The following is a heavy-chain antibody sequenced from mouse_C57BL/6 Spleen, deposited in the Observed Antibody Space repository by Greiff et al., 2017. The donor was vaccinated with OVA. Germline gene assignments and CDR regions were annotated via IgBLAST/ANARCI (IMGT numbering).Heavy chain of an antibody. CDR1: GYSITSGYY. Sequence: EVKLQESGPGLVKPSQSLSLTCSVTGYSITSGYYWNWIRQFPGNKLEWIGYISYDGSNNYNPSLKNRISITRDTSKNQFVLKLNSVTTEDTATYYCARDPLDYWGQGTTLTVAS. J-gene: IGHJ2*01. CDR2: ISYDGSN. V-gene: IGHV3-6*01. CDR3: ARDPLDY.